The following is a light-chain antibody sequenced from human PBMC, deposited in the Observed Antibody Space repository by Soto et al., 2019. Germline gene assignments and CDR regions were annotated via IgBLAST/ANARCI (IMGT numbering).Light chain of an antibody. V-gene: IGLV2-8*01. Sequence: QSALTQPPSASGSPGQSVTISCTGTSSDVGGYNYVSWYQQHPGKAPKLMIYEVSKRPSGVPDRFSGSRVGNTASLTVSGLQAEDEADYYCSSYTGSNDPYVFGTGTKVTV. CDR1: SSDVGGYNY. CDR2: EVS. CDR3: SSYTGSNDPYV. J-gene: IGLJ1*01.